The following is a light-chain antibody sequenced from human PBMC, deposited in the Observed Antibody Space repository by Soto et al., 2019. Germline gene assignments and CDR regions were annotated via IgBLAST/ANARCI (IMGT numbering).Light chain of an antibody. CDR1: QSVTAGY. J-gene: IGKJ1*01. V-gene: IGKV3-20*01. Sequence: EIVLTQSPGTLSLFPGERATLSCRASQSVTAGYFAWYQQKPGQAPRLLIYETSSRTTGTPDRFSGSGSGTDFTLTISRLKPEDFAVYYCQQYGSSPWTFGQGTKVDIK. CDR3: QQYGSSPWT. CDR2: ETS.